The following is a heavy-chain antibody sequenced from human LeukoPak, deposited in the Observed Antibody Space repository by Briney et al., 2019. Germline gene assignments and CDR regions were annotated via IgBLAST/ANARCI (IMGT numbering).Heavy chain of an antibody. J-gene: IGHJ3*01. V-gene: IGHV3-30*04. CDR3: ARETHDALDL. CDR1: GFSISGGA. Sequence: PGTSLRLSCTASGFSISGGAMHWVRQAPGKGLQWAADISFDGKNKYYADSVKGRFTISRDNSKNTLYLQMNSLRTDDTALFYCARETHDALDLWGPGTLVTVSS. CDR2: ISFDGKNK.